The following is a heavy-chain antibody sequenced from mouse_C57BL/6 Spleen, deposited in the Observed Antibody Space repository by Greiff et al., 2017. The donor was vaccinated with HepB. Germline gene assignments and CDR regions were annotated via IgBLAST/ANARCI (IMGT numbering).Heavy chain of an antibody. CDR1: GYTFTSYW. V-gene: IGHV1-55*01. D-gene: IGHD1-1*01. J-gene: IGHJ3*01. CDR3: AKGVDYGSSYGWFAY. CDR2: IYPGSGST. Sequence: QVQLQQPGAELVKPGASVKMSCKASGYTFTSYWITWVKQRPGQGLEWIGDIYPGSGSTNYNEKFKSKATRTVDTSSSTAYMQLSSLTSEDSAVYYCAKGVDYGSSYGWFAYWGQGTLVTVSA.